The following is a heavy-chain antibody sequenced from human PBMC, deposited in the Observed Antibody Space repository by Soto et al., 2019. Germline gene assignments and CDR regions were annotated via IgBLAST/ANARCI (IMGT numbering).Heavy chain of an antibody. CDR3: ARVVGNDYVVDV. Sequence: ASVKVSCKASGGTFSSYAISWVRQAPGQGLEWMGGIIPIFGTANYAQKFQGRVTITADESTSTAYMELSSLRSEDTAVYYCARVVGNDYVVDVWGQGTTVTVSS. CDR1: GGTFSSYA. J-gene: IGHJ6*02. V-gene: IGHV1-69*13. D-gene: IGHD3-16*01. CDR2: IIPIFGTA.